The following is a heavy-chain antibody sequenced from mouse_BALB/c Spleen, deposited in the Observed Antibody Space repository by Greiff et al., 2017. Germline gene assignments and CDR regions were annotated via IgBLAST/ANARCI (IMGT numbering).Heavy chain of an antibody. Sequence: EVKLVESGPGLVKPSQSLSLTCSVTGYSITSGYYWNWIRQFPGNKLEWMGYISYDGSNNYNPSLKNRISITRDTSKNQFFLKLNSVTTEDTATYYCARYGSSYLPYAMDYWGQGTSVNVSS. CDR1: GYSITSGYY. CDR2: ISYDGSN. CDR3: ARYGSSYLPYAMDY. V-gene: IGHV3-6*02. J-gene: IGHJ4*01. D-gene: IGHD1-1*01.